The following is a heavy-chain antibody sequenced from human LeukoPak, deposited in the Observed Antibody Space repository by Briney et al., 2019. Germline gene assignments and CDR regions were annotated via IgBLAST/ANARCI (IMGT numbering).Heavy chain of an antibody. V-gene: IGHV1-69*02. J-gene: IGHJ4*02. D-gene: IGHD6-19*01. CDR1: GGTFSSYT. Sequence: SVKVSCKASGGTFSSYTISWVRQAPGQGLEWMGRIIPILGIANYAQKFQGRVTITADKSTSTAYMELSSLRSEDTAVYYIARHTHSSGWVFDYWGEGTLVTASP. CDR2: IIPILGIA. CDR3: ARHTHSSGWVFDY.